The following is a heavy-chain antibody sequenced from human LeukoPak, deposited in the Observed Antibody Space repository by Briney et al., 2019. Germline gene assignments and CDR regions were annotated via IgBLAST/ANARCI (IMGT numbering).Heavy chain of an antibody. J-gene: IGHJ4*02. Sequence: SETLSLTCSVSGGSISTYYWSWNRQPPGKGLEWIGYIYYSGRSNYNPSLRSRVTISVDTSRNQFSLKLSSVTAADTAVYYCARHNGDGQSFLFDYWGQGTLVTVSS. D-gene: IGHD5-24*01. CDR3: ARHNGDGQSFLFDY. CDR1: GGSISTYY. V-gene: IGHV4-59*08. CDR2: IYYSGRS.